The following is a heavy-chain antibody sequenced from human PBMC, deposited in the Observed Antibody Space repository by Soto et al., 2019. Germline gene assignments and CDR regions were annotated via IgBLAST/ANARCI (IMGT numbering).Heavy chain of an antibody. Sequence: QVQLQQWGAGLLKPSETLSLTCAVYGGSFSGYYWTWIRQHPGTGLEWIGEINHSGSTNYNPSLKSRVTISVDTSKNQFSLKLISVTAADTAVYYCARDKITGLFDYWGQGTLVTVSS. D-gene: IGHD2-8*02. J-gene: IGHJ4*02. CDR1: GGSFSGYY. CDR3: ARDKITGLFDY. CDR2: INHSGST. V-gene: IGHV4-34*01.